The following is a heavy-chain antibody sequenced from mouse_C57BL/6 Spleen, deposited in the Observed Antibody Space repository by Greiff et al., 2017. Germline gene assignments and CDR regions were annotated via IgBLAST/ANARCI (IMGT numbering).Heavy chain of an antibody. Sequence: EVKLMESEGGLVQPGSSMKLSCTASGFTFSDYYMAWVRQVPEKGLEWVANINYDGSSTYYLDSSKSRFIISRDNAKNILYLQMSSLKSEDTATYYCARDLLWPYAMDYWGQGTSVTVSS. CDR2: INYDGSST. D-gene: IGHD2-1*01. CDR1: GFTFSDYY. CDR3: ARDLLWPYAMDY. V-gene: IGHV5-16*01. J-gene: IGHJ4*01.